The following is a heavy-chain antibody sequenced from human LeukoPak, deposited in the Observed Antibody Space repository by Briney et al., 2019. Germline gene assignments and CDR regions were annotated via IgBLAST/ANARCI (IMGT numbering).Heavy chain of an antibody. CDR3: ARMYRSGWFSFDY. CDR2: INPNSGGT. J-gene: IGHJ4*02. V-gene: IGHV1-2*02. CDR1: GYTFTSYG. Sequence: GASVKVSCKASGYTFTSYGISWVRQAPGQGLEWMGWINPNSGGTNYAQKFQGRVTMTRDTSISTAYMELSRLRSDDTAVYYCARMYRSGWFSFDYWGQGTLVTVSS. D-gene: IGHD6-19*01.